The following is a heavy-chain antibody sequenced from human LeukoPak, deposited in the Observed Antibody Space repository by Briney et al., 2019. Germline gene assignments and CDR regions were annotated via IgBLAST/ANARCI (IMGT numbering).Heavy chain of an antibody. CDR3: ARDPVPAAIGVWFDP. D-gene: IGHD2-2*01. Sequence: SETLSLTCTVSGGSISSYYWSWIRQPAGKGLEWIGRIYTSGSTNYNPSLKSRVTMSVDTSKNQFSLKLSSVTAADTAMYYCARDPVPAAIGVWFDPWGQGTLVTVSS. CDR1: GGSISSYY. J-gene: IGHJ5*02. V-gene: IGHV4-4*07. CDR2: IYTSGST.